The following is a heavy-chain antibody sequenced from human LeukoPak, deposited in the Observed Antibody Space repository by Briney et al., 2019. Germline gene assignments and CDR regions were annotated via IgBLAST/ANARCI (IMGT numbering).Heavy chain of an antibody. CDR2: INHSGST. CDR3: ASGNWGSVDY. V-gene: IGHV4-34*01. J-gene: IGHJ4*02. Sequence: PPETLSLTCAVYGGSFSGYYWSWIRQPPGKGLEWIGEINHSGSTNYNPSLKSRVTISVDTSKNQFSLKLSSVTAADTAVYYCASGNWGSVDYWGQGTLVTVSS. D-gene: IGHD7-27*01. CDR1: GGSFSGYY.